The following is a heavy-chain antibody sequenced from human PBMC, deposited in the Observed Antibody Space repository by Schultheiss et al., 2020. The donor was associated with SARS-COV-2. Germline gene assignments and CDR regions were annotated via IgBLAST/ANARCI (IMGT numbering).Heavy chain of an antibody. CDR1: GFTFSSYA. J-gene: IGHJ6*04. D-gene: IGHD2-2*01. Sequence: GGSLRLSCAASGFTFSSYAMSWVRQAPGKGLEWVSRINSDGSSTSYADSVKGRFTISRDNAKNTLYLQMNSLRAEDTAVYYCARDVGYCSSTSCSVWGKGTTVTVSS. CDR3: ARDVGYCSSTSCSV. CDR2: INSDGSST. V-gene: IGHV3-74*01.